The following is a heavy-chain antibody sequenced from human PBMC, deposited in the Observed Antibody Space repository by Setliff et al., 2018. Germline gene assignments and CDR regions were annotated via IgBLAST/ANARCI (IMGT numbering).Heavy chain of an antibody. CDR2: IFSNDEK. V-gene: IGHV2-26*01. J-gene: IGHJ4*02. D-gene: IGHD3-22*01. CDR3: ARAYYDSSGYYPLVY. Sequence: SGPTLVNPTQTLTLTCTFSGFSLRNSGVGVGWIRQPPGKALEWLAHIFSNDEKSYSTSLKSRLTISKDTSKSQVVLTMTNMDPVDTATYYCARAYYDSSGYYPLVYWGQRTLVTVSS. CDR1: GFSLRNSGVG.